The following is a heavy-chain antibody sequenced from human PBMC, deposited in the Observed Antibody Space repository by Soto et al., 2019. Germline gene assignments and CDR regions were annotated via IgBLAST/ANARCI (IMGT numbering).Heavy chain of an antibody. CDR2: IDWDDVK. D-gene: IGHD1-26*01. J-gene: IGHJ6*02. CDR1: GFSLTTGGMC. Sequence: ESGPTLVNPTQTLILTCTFSGFSLTTGGMCVTWIRQPPGKALEWLALIDWDDVKYYSTSLKTRLTIPRDTSKNQVVLTMTNMDPVDTASYYCARVTMVPATTGGYSLYYYGLDVWGQGITVTVSS. CDR3: ARVTMVPATTGGYSLYYYGLDV. V-gene: IGHV2-70*13.